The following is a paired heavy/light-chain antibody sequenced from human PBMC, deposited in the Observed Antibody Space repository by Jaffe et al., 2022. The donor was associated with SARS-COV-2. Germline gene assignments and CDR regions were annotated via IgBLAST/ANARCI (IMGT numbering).Heavy chain of an antibody. Sequence: QLQLQESGPGLVKPSETLSLTCTVSGGSISSSSYYWGWIRQPPGKGLEWIGSIYYSGSTYYNPSLKSRVTISVDTSKNQFSLKLSSVTAADTAVYYCARDAEPSVLWFGESTGFDPWGQGTLVTVSS. V-gene: IGHV4-39*02. CDR3: ARDAEPSVLWFGESTGFDP. D-gene: IGHD3-10*01. CDR2: IYYSGST. CDR1: GGSISSSSYY. J-gene: IGHJ5*02.
Light chain of an antibody. CDR3: QQYNSYSLT. CDR1: QSISSW. J-gene: IGKJ1*01. V-gene: IGKV1-5*03. Sequence: DIQMTQSPSTLSASVGDRVTITCRASQSISSWLAWYQQKPGKAPKLLIYKASSLESGVPSRFSGSGSGTEFTLTISSLQPDDFATYYCQQYNSYSLTFGQGTKVEIK. CDR2: KAS.